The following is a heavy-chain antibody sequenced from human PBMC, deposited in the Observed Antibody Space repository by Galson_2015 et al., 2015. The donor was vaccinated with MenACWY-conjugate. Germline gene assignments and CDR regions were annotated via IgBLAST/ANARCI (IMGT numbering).Heavy chain of an antibody. Sequence: QSGAEAKKPGESLKISCKGSGYSFTNYWIGWVRQMPGRGLEWMGLIDPHNSNTRYSPSFQGQVTISADESISTAFLQWSSLKASDTAMYYCARHPPGGRGMDVWGRGTTVTVSS. V-gene: IGHV5-51*01. CDR2: IDPHNSNT. CDR1: GYSFTNYW. D-gene: IGHD1-26*01. J-gene: IGHJ6*02. CDR3: ARHPPGGRGMDV.